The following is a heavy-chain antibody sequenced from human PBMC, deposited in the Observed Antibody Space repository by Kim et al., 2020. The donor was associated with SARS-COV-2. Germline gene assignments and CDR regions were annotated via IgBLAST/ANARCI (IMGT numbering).Heavy chain of an antibody. J-gene: IGHJ3*02. CDR3: AGGRLRYFDWGMALLPSDPGRGADALDI. D-gene: IGHD3-9*01. CDR2: IRSSGSSI. V-gene: IGHV3-21*01. CDR1: GFTFSSYR. Sequence: GGSLRLSCAASGFTFSSYRMNWVRQAPGKGLEWVSSIRSSGSSIYYADSVKGRFTISRDNAKNSLYLKMNSLRAEDTAVYYCAGGRLRYFDWGMALLPSDPGRGADALDIWGQGTMVTVSS.